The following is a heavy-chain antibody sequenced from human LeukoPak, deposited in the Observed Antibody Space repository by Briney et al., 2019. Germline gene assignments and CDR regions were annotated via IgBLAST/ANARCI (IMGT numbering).Heavy chain of an antibody. V-gene: IGHV4-39*07. CDR3: ARDTYCSSTSCPGGWFDP. CDR1: GDSISSSNYY. D-gene: IGHD2-2*01. J-gene: IGHJ5*02. Sequence: SETLSLTCTVSGDSISSSNYYWGWIRQPPGKGLEWIGTIYYTGSTYYNPSLKSRVTISVDTSKNQFSLKLSSVTAADTAVYYCARDTYCSSTSCPGGWFDPWGQGTLVTVSS. CDR2: IYYTGST.